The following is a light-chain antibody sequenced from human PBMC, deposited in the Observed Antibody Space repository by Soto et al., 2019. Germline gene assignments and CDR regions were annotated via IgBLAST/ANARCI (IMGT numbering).Light chain of an antibody. V-gene: IGLV1-40*01. CDR1: SSYIGAGYD. J-gene: IGLJ1*01. CDR2: GNT. CDR3: QSYDSSPSGYV. Sequence: QSVLTQPPSVSGAPGQRVTISCTGSSSYIGAGYDVHWYQQLPGAAPKLLFYGNTNRPSGVPDRFSGSKSGTSASLAITGLQAEDEADYYCQSYDSSPSGYVFGTGTKLTVL.